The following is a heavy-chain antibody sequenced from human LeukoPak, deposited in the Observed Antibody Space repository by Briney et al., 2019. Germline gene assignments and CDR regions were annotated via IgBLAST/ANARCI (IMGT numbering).Heavy chain of an antibody. J-gene: IGHJ5*02. D-gene: IGHD3-10*01. CDR3: ARVVRDYYDP. V-gene: IGHV3-9*01. Sequence: PGGSLRLSCAASGFTFDDYAMHWVRQAPGKGLEWVSGISWNSGSIGSADSVKGRFTISRDNAKNSLYLQMNSLRAEDTAVYYCARVVRDYYDPWGQGTLVTVSS. CDR1: GFTFDDYA. CDR2: ISWNSGSI.